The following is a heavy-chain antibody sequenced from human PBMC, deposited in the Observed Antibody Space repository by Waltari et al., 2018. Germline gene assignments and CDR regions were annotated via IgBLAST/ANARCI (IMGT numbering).Heavy chain of an antibody. D-gene: IGHD1-26*01. CDR2: INPKNGDT. V-gene: IGHV1-2*02. J-gene: IGHJ4*02. CDR1: GDTFSDYH. Sequence: QVQLVQSGTEVKKPGASVRVSCQASGDTFSDYHLHWVRQTPGQGFEWMGWINPKNGDTSYAQNFLGRVTMTRDTSINTAYMDLSGLRSDDAAVFYCARDPGPIVGAPDFWGQGTLVTVSS. CDR3: ARDPGPIVGAPDF.